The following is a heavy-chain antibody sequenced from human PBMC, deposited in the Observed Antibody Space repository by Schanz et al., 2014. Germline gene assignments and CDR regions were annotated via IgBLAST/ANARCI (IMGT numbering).Heavy chain of an antibody. Sequence: QVQLVQSGAEVKKPGSSVKVSCKASAGTFSSDTFSWVRQAPGQGLEWMGRIVPIAGITNYAQRFQGRVTITADKSSDTAYMELSSLRSEDTAVYYCAKDQGSYGSGSYSYFDYWGQGTLATVSS. V-gene: IGHV1-69*04. CDR1: AGTFSSDT. CDR3: AKDQGSYGSGSYSYFDY. J-gene: IGHJ4*02. CDR2: IVPIAGIT. D-gene: IGHD3-10*01.